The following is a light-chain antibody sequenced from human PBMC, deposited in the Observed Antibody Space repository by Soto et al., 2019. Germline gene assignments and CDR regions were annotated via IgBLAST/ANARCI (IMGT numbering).Light chain of an antibody. CDR3: QQSYSTPLFT. V-gene: IGKV1-39*01. CDR2: AAS. J-gene: IGKJ3*01. CDR1: QSISSD. Sequence: DIQMTQSPSSLSASVGDRVTITCRASQSISSDLNWYQQKPGKAPKLLIYAASSLQSGLPSRFSGSGSETDFTLTISSLQPEDWATYYCQQSYSTPLFTFGPGTKVDIK.